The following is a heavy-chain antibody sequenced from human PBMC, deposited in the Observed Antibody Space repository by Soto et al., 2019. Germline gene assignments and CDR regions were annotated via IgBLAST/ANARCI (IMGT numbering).Heavy chain of an antibody. D-gene: IGHD5-12*01. V-gene: IGHV3-23*01. Sequence: EVQLLESGGGLVQPGGSLSLSCAASAFTFNNYAMSWVRQAPGKGLEWVSGIGGSGRTTYYADSVKGRFTISRDNSNNTLFLQMNSLRAEDSAVYYCAKSTGVLATTGGAFDIWGQGTVVTVSS. J-gene: IGHJ3*02. CDR3: AKSTGVLATTGGAFDI. CDR2: IGGSGRTT. CDR1: AFTFNNYA.